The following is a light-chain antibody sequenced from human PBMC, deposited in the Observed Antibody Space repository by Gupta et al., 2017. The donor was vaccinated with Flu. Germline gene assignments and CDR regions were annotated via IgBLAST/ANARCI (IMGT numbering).Light chain of an antibody. Sequence: GERATLSCRASQSVSFYLAWYQQKPGQAPRLLIYEASNRATGIPARFSGSRSGTDFTLTITSLEPEDFAVYYCQQRSNWPLTFGGGTKVEIK. CDR3: QQRSNWPLT. CDR2: EAS. J-gene: IGKJ4*01. CDR1: QSVSFY. V-gene: IGKV3-11*01.